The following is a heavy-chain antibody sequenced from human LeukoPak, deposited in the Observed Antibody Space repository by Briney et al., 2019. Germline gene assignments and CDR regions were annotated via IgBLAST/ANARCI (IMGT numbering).Heavy chain of an antibody. J-gene: IGHJ4*02. V-gene: IGHV1-8*02. CDR3: ARELRRDKY. Sequence: ASVKVSCKASGYTFTSYGISWVRQAPGQGLEWMGYMNPDSGNTGYAQNFQGRVTMTVNTSITTAYMELSSLRPEDTAVYYCARELRRDKYWGQGTLVTVSS. CDR2: MNPDSGNT. D-gene: IGHD1-1*01. CDR1: GYTFTSYG.